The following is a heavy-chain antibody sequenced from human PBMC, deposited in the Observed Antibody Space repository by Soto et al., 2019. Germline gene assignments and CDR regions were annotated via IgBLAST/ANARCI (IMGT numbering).Heavy chain of an antibody. V-gene: IGHV4-61*01. Sequence: QVQLQESGPGLVKPSETLSLTCTVSGGSVSSGSYYWSWIRQPPGKGLEWIGYIYYSGSTNYNPSLKSRVTISVDTSKNQFSLKLSSVTAADTAVYYCARDRGYCSGGSCHEEMDYWGQGTLVTVSS. D-gene: IGHD2-15*01. J-gene: IGHJ4*02. CDR2: IYYSGST. CDR1: GGSVSSGSYY. CDR3: ARDRGYCSGGSCHEEMDY.